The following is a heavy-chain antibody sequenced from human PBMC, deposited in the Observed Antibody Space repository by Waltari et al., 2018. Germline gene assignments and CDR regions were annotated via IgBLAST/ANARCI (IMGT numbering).Heavy chain of an antibody. Sequence: QVQLQESGPGLVKPSETLSLTCTVSGDSIRSHFWTWIRQPPGKGLEWIGYIYHTGSTSYNPPLRSRLTMSVDTSKSQFSLNLSSVTAADTAVYYCASSSRAAGYWGQGTLVTVSS. CDR2: IYHTGST. CDR1: GDSIRSHF. V-gene: IGHV4-59*11. J-gene: IGHJ4*02. D-gene: IGHD2-15*01. CDR3: ASSSRAAGY.